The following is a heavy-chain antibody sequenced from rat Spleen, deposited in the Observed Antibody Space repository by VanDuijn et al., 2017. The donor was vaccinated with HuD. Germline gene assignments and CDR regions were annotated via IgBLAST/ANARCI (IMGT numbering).Heavy chain of an antibody. CDR1: GFSLTDYS. V-gene: IGHV2S63*01. CDR2: MWRSGST. Sequence: EVQLKESGPGLVQPSQTLSLTCTVSGFSLTDYSVHWVRQPPGKSLEWVGVMWRSGSTEYNSALKSRLSISRDTSKNQIFLKMNSLQSEDTTTYYCARAPGNGYVMDAWGQGASVTVSS. CDR3: ARAPGNGYVMDA. J-gene: IGHJ4*01. D-gene: IGHD5-1*01.